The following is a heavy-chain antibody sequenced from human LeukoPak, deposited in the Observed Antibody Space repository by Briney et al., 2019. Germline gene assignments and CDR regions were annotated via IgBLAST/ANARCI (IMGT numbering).Heavy chain of an antibody. D-gene: IGHD5-12*01. J-gene: IGHJ4*02. Sequence: GGSLRLSCAASGFIVGGYWIHWVRQGPGMGLVWVSRINSDGSSISYADSVKGRFSVSGDNAKNTLYLQMNSLRAEDTAMYYCTRGASGYGKFDYWGQGTLVTVSS. CDR3: TRGASGYGKFDY. CDR2: INSDGSSI. V-gene: IGHV3-74*01. CDR1: GFIVGGYW.